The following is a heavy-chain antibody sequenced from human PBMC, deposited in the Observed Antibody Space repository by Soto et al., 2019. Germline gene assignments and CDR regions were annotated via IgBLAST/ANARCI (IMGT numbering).Heavy chain of an antibody. J-gene: IGHJ6*02. Sequence: PGGSLRLSCAASGFTFDDYAMHWVRQAPGKGLEWVSGISWNSGGIGYADSVKGRFTISRDNAKNSLYLQMNSLRAEDTALYYCAKDRRAYYYYGMDVWGQGTTVTVSS. D-gene: IGHD3-10*01. CDR1: GFTFDDYA. CDR3: AKDRRAYYYYGMDV. V-gene: IGHV3-9*01. CDR2: ISWNSGGI.